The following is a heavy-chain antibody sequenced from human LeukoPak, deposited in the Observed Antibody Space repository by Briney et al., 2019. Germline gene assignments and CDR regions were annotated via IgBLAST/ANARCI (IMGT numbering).Heavy chain of an antibody. Sequence: PGGSLRLSCAASGFISTNYFMSWVRQAPGKGLEWVASIKHDGSEKYYVDSVGGRFTISRDNTMNSLYLQMSSLRAEDTAVYYCATDRGWRTSGYYLYYFEYWGQGTLVTYSS. D-gene: IGHD3-3*01. CDR2: IKHDGSEK. CDR3: ATDRGWRTSGYYLYYFEY. J-gene: IGHJ4*02. CDR1: GFISTNYF. V-gene: IGHV3-7*01.